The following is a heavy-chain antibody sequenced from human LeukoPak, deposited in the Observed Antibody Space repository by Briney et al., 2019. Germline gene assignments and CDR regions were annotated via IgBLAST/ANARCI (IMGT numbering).Heavy chain of an antibody. D-gene: IGHD6-6*01. CDR3: ARARIAARPNYFDY. J-gene: IGHJ4*02. CDR1: GGSISSSNW. CDR2: IYHSGST. Sequence: SGTLSLTCAVSGGSISSSNWWSWVRQPPGKGLEWIGEIYHSGSTNYNPSLKSRVTISVDKSKNQFSLKLSSVTAADTAVYYCARARIAARPNYFDYWGQGTLVTVSS. V-gene: IGHV4-4*02.